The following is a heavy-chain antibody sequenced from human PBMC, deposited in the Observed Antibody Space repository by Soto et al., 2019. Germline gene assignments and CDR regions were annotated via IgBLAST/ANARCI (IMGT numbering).Heavy chain of an antibody. J-gene: IGHJ6*03. Sequence: QVQLVQSGAEVKKPGSSVKVSCKASGGTFSSYTISWVRQAPGPGLEWMGRIIPILGIANYVQKFQGRVTITADKSTSTAYMELSSLRSEDTAVYYCARGESYYDFWSGSGRTYYYYMDVWGKGTTVTVSS. CDR1: GGTFSSYT. CDR2: IIPILGIA. CDR3: ARGESYYDFWSGSGRTYYYYMDV. V-gene: IGHV1-69*02. D-gene: IGHD3-3*01.